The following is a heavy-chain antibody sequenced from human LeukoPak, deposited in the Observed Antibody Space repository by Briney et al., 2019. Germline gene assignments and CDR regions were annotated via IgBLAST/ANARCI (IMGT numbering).Heavy chain of an antibody. CDR2: ISGSGGST. Sequence: HTGGSLRLSCAASGFTFGSYGMSWVRQAPGKGLEWVSAISGSGGSTYYADSVKGRFTISRDNSKNMLYLQMNSLRAEDTAVYYCAKRSAESSGYFDYWGQGTLVTVSS. J-gene: IGHJ4*02. D-gene: IGHD6-19*01. CDR1: GFTFGSYG. CDR3: AKRSAESSGYFDY. V-gene: IGHV3-23*01.